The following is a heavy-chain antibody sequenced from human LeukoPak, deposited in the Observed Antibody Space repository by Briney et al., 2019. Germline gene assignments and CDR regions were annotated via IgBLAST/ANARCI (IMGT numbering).Heavy chain of an antibody. Sequence: GSLRLSCAVSGFTFSSYWMNWVRQAPGQGLEWVASIRQDGGEISYVDSVKGRFTMSRDNTKNSLYLQMSSLRADDTAVYYCARDGTAPGLYFDLWGQGTLVTVSS. V-gene: IGHV3-7*01. CDR2: IRQDGGEI. CDR1: GFTFSSYW. J-gene: IGHJ4*01. CDR3: ARDGTAPGLYFDL. D-gene: IGHD6-13*01.